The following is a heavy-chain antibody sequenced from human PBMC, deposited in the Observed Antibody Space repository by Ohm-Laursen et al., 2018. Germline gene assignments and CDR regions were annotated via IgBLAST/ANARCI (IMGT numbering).Heavy chain of an antibody. J-gene: IGHJ4*02. Sequence: GTLSLTCTVSGDSINNYYWSWIRQPAGKGLEWIGRMYATGSSNHNPSLNSRVTMSVDTSRNQFSLKLTSVTAADTAVYYCASATVVTRRYFDYWGQGTLVTVSS. CDR1: GDSINNYY. CDR3: ASATVVTRRYFDY. D-gene: IGHD4-23*01. V-gene: IGHV4-4*07. CDR2: MYATGSS.